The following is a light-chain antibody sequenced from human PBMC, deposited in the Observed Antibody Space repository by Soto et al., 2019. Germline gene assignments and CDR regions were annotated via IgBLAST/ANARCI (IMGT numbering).Light chain of an antibody. V-gene: IGKV1-9*01. CDR2: AAS. CDR3: QQHNCYPLT. J-gene: IGKJ4*01. Sequence: DIQLTQSPSFLSASVGDRVTITCRASQGISSYLAWYQQKPGKAPKLLIYAASTLQSGVPSRFSGSRSGTEFTLTISSLQPEDFATYYCQQHNCYPLTFGGGTKVEIK. CDR1: QGISSY.